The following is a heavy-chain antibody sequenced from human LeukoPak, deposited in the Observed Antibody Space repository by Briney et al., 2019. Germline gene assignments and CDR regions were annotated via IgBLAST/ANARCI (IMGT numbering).Heavy chain of an antibody. CDR3: ARDRFHSGSGDYYGMDV. Sequence: PSQTLSLTCTVSGGSISRYYRSWIRHPPGKGREWIGYIYYSGSTNYNPSLTTRVNISVHSTKTQFSLKLSSVTAADTAVYYCARDRFHSGSGDYYGMDVWGQGSKVTVSS. D-gene: IGHD1-26*01. CDR2: IYYSGST. J-gene: IGHJ6*02. CDR1: GGSISRYY. V-gene: IGHV4-59*01.